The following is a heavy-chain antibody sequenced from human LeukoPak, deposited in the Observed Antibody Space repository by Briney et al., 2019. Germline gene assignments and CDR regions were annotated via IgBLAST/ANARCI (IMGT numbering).Heavy chain of an antibody. D-gene: IGHD4-23*01. Sequence: PGASLRLSCAASGFTFSSYAMTWVRQAPGKGLEWVSGISSSGGSISYAGSVKGRFTISRDNSKNTLYLQMNSLRAEDTAVYYGAKGYGGNPPTVMDVWGQGTTVTVSS. J-gene: IGHJ6*02. V-gene: IGHV3-23*01. CDR1: GFTFSSYA. CDR2: ISSSGGSI. CDR3: AKGYGGNPPTVMDV.